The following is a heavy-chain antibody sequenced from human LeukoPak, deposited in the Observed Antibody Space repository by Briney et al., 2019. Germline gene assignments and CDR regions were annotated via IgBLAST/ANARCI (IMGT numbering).Heavy chain of an antibody. Sequence: GGSLRLSCAASGFTFSSYSMNWVRQAPGKGLEWVSSISSSSSYIYYADSVKGRFTISRDNSKNTLYLQMNSLRAEVTAVYYCARGILTGYLDYWGQGALVTVSS. CDR2: ISSSSSYI. CDR3: ARGILTGYLDY. D-gene: IGHD3-9*01. CDR1: GFTFSSYS. V-gene: IGHV3-21*04. J-gene: IGHJ4*02.